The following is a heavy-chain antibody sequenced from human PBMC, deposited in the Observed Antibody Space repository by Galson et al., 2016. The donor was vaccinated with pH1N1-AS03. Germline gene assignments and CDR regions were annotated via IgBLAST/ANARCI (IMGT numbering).Heavy chain of an antibody. V-gene: IGHV1-69*13. Sequence: SVKVSCKASGGDFGCYAISWVRQAPGQGLEWMGGISPIFGRVNYAQKFQGRVTITADVFTRAAYMELSSLRSEDTAVCFCARPSDRAIAYYYYGMVVWGQGATVTVSS. CDR2: ISPIFGRV. J-gene: IGHJ6*02. CDR3: ARPSDRAIAYYYYGMVV. CDR1: GGDFGCYA. D-gene: IGHD3-16*01.